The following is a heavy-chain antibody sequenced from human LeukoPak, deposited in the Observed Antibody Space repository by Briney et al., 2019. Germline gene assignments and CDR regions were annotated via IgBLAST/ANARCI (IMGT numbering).Heavy chain of an antibody. CDR1: GFTFSSYE. CDR3: ARVGRDGYNYVEGYYYYMDV. Sequence: GGSLRLSCAASGFTFSSYEMNWVRQAPGKGLEWVSYISSSGSTIYYADSVKGRFTISRDNTKNSLYLQMNSLRAEDTAVYYCARVGRDGYNYVEGYYYYMDVWGKGTTVTISS. V-gene: IGHV3-48*03. D-gene: IGHD5-24*01. CDR2: ISSSGSTI. J-gene: IGHJ6*03.